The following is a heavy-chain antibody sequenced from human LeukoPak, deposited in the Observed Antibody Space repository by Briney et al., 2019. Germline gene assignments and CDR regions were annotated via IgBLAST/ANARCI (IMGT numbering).Heavy chain of an antibody. CDR1: EFSISDYY. V-gene: IGHV3-11*01. Sequence: GGSLRLSCEGAEFSISDYYMNWIRQAPGKGLEWVSCISSSGSTIYYADSVKGRFTISRDSAKNSLYLQMNSLRGEDTAVYHCTKAHRALDSTSHYLYFDLWGLGTLLTVSS. CDR2: ISSSGSTI. J-gene: IGHJ4*02. CDR3: TKAHRALDSTSHYLYFDL. D-gene: IGHD6-13*01.